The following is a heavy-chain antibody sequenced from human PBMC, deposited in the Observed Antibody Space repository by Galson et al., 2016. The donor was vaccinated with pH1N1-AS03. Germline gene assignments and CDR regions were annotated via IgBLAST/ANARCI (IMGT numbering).Heavy chain of an antibody. D-gene: IGHD1-26*01. CDR3: AGGGYYWGSGFFDF. CDR2: IYHSGSA. CDR1: GFSISSGHY. Sequence: ETLSLTCSVSGFSISSGHYWGWIRQPPGKGLEWIGNIYHSGSAYYNPSLKSRATMSVDTSTNQFSLKLASLTSADSAVYFCAGGGYYWGSGFFDFWGQGTLVSVSS. J-gene: IGHJ4*02. V-gene: IGHV4-38-2*02.